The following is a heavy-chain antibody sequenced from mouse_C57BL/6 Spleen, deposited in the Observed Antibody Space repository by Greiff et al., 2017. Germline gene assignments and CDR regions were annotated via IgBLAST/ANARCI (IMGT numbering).Heavy chain of an antibody. J-gene: IGHJ1*03. Sequence: VQLQQSGAELVRPGASVKLSCKASGYTFTSYGISWVKQRTGQGLAWIGEIYPRSGNTNYNEKFKGKATLTEDKSSSTAYMELRSLTSEDSAVYFCASYCYGSSLWDFDVWGTGTTVTVSS. CDR1: GYTFTSYG. V-gene: IGHV1-81*01. CDR3: ASYCYGSSLWDFDV. D-gene: IGHD1-1*01. CDR2: IYPRSGNT.